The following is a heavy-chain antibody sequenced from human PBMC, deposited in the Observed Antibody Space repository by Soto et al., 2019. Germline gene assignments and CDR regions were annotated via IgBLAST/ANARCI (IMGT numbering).Heavy chain of an antibody. CDR2: IYYSGST. CDR1: GGSISSYY. D-gene: IGHD1-7*01. CDR3: ARTGGAGELPQ. V-gene: IGHV4-59*08. Sequence: SETLSLTCTVSGGSISSYYWSWIRQPPGKGLEWIGYIYYSGSTNYNPSLKSRVTISVDTSKNQFSLKLSSVTAADTAVYYCARTGGAGELPQWGQGTLVTVSS. J-gene: IGHJ4*02.